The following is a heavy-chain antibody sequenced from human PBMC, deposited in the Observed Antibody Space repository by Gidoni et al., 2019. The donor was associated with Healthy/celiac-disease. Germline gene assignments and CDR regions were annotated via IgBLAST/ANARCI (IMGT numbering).Heavy chain of an antibody. CDR1: GYSFTSYW. CDR3: ARHHSSSWYGLYFDY. D-gene: IGHD6-13*01. Sequence: EVQLVQSGAEVKKPGESLRISCKGSGYSFTSYWISWVRQMPGKGLEWMGRIDPSDSYTNYSPSFQGHVTISADKSISTAYLQWSSLKASDTAMYYCARHHSSSWYGLYFDYWGQGTLVTVSS. J-gene: IGHJ4*02. CDR2: IDPSDSYT. V-gene: IGHV5-10-1*01.